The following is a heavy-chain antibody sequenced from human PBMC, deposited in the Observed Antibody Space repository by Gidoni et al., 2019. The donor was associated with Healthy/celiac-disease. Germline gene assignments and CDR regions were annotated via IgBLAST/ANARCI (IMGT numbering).Heavy chain of an antibody. J-gene: IGHJ4*02. Sequence: EVQLVESGGGLVQPGGSLRLSCAASGVTFSSDSMTWVRQAPGKGLEWVSYISSSSSNIYYADSVKGRFTISRDNAKNSLYLQMNSLRDEDTAVYYCARGGYYLLRYFDYWGQGTLVTVSS. D-gene: IGHD3-10*01. CDR2: ISSSSSNI. CDR1: GVTFSSDS. V-gene: IGHV3-48*02. CDR3: ARGGYYLLRYFDY.